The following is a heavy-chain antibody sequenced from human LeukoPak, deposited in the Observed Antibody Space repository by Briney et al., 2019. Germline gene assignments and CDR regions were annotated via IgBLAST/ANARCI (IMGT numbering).Heavy chain of an antibody. D-gene: IGHD3-3*01. V-gene: IGHV4-61*02. J-gene: IGHJ4*02. CDR2: IYTSGST. CDR1: GGSISSGSYY. CDR3: AREEYYAFWSVYYY. Sequence: SETLSLTCTVSGGSISSGSYYWSWIRQPAGKGLEWIGRIYTSGSTNYNPSLKSRVTISVDTSKNRFSLKLSSVTAADTAVYYCAREEYYAFWSVYYYWGQGTLVTVSS.